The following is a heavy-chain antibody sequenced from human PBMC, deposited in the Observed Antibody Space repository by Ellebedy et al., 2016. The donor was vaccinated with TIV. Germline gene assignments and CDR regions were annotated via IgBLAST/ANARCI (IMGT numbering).Heavy chain of an antibody. J-gene: IGHJ5*02. CDR2: ISSDSSDL. V-gene: IGHV3-21*01. D-gene: IGHD3-10*01. CDR1: GFSFSSYI. CDR3: AAGSKEYWFDP. Sequence: PGRSLRLSCAASGFSFSSYIMNWVRQAPGEAPAWVSSISSDSSDLSYADSGKGRFTISRDNAKNLLYLQMNSLGVEDTAVYYCAAGSKEYWFDPWGQGTLVTVSS.